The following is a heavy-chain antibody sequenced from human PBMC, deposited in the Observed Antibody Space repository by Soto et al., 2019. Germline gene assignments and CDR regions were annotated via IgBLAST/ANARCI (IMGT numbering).Heavy chain of an antibody. V-gene: IGHV3-33*08. D-gene: IGHD4-17*01. J-gene: IGHJ6*03. Sequence: GGSLRLSCAGSGFTFSNYGLHWVRQAPGKGLEWVSVIRGGGSNKYYADYVKGRFTISRDNSKNTLYLQMNSLRAEDTAVYYCAKALYGDYGRYYYYYMDVWGKGTTVTV. CDR2: IRGGGSNK. CDR1: GFTFSNYG. CDR3: AKALYGDYGRYYYYYMDV.